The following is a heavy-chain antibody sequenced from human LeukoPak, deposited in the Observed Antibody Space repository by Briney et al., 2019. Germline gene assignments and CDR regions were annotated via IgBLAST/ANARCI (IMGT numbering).Heavy chain of an antibody. J-gene: IGHJ4*02. Sequence: GGSLRLSCAASGFTFSSPWMHWVRHAPGEGLVWVSRTNPDGTTTSYADSVKGRFTISRDNARNTLFLQMDSLRVDDTAAYYCATDLAGLFDYWGRGTLVSVSS. V-gene: IGHV3-74*01. CDR1: GFTFSSPW. CDR2: TNPDGTTT. CDR3: ATDLAGLFDY.